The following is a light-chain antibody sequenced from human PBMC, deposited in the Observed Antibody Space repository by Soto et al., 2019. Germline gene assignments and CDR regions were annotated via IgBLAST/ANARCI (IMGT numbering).Light chain of an antibody. J-gene: IGKJ2*01. V-gene: IGKV3-15*01. CDR1: QSVSSN. CDR3: QQYNNRPYT. CDR2: GAS. Sequence: EIVMTQSPATLSVSPGERATLSCRASQSVSSNLAWYQQKPGQAPRLLIYGASTRATGIPARFSGSGSGKEFTLTISSLQSEDFAVYYCQQYNNRPYTFGQGTKLEIK.